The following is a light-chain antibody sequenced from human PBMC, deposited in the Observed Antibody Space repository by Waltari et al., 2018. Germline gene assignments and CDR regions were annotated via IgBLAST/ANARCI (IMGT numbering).Light chain of an antibody. Sequence: DIQMTQSPSSLSASVGDRVTITCRASQSISSSLHWYQQQPGKAPRLLIYTASSLQSGVPSRFSGSGSVTDFTLTISSLQREDFATYYCQQTYGTPYTFGQGTKLEI. CDR1: QSISSS. J-gene: IGKJ2*01. CDR3: QQTYGTPYT. CDR2: TAS. V-gene: IGKV1-39*01.